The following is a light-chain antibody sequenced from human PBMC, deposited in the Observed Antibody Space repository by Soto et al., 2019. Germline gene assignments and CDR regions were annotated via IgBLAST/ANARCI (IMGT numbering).Light chain of an antibody. CDR2: GAS. CDR1: QSVSSN. CDR3: HQYSSSRRT. V-gene: IGKV3-15*01. J-gene: IGKJ1*01. Sequence: EIVMTQSPATLSVSPGERATLSCRASQSVSSNLAWYQQKPGQAPRLLIYGASTRATGIPARFSGSGSGTDFTLTISSLEPEDFAVYYCHQYSSSRRTFGQGTKVDI.